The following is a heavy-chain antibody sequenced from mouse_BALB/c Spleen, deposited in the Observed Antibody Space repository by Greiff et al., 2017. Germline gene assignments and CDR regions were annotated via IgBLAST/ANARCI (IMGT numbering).Heavy chain of an antibody. CDR1: GFTFSSFG. V-gene: IGHV5-17*02. J-gene: IGHJ4*01. CDR3: ARNDYDGMDD. D-gene: IGHD2-4*01. Sequence: EVHLVESGAGLVQPGGSRKLSCAASGFTFSSFGMHWVRQAPGKGLEWIAYISSGSSTIYYADTVKGRATISRDKPKNTLFLQMTSLTSEDTAMYYCARNDYDGMDDWGEGTSVTVSS. CDR2: ISSGSSTI.